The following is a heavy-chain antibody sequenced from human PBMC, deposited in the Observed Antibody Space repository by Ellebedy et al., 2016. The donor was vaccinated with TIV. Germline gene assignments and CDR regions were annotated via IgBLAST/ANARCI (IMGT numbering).Heavy chain of an antibody. CDR1: GFTFGSFA. J-gene: IGHJ4*02. CDR3: AKGTSSGFNYDRVGCEY. V-gene: IGHV3-23*01. D-gene: IGHD3-22*01. Sequence: GESLKISCAASGFTFGSFAMHWVRQAPGKGLEWLSVISGGGENTYHADSVKGRFTIIRDNSKNTLYLKMDRLRAEDTAVYYCAKGTSSGFNYDRVGCEYWGQGTLVTVSS. CDR2: ISGGGENT.